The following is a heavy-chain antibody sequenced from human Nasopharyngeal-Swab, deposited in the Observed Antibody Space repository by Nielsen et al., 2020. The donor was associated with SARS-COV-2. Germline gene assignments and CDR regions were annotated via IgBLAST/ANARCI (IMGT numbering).Heavy chain of an antibody. J-gene: IGHJ4*02. CDR2: IHYSGST. D-gene: IGHD6-13*01. CDR3: ATHPRGQLDPFDY. CDR1: GASITTSY. Sequence: SETLSLTCTVSGASITTSYWSWIRQPPGKGLEWIGYIHYSGSTNYNPSLKSRVPISKDTSKNQFSLNLNSVTAADTAVYYCATHPRGQLDPFDYWGQGSLVTVSS. V-gene: IGHV4-59*08.